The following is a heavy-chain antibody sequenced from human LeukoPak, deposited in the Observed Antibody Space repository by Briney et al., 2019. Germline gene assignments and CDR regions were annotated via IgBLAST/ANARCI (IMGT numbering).Heavy chain of an antibody. J-gene: IGHJ6*03. V-gene: IGHV4-39*02. CDR3: AREEVRRYYYYMDV. CDR2: IYYSGST. Sequence: SETLSLTCTVSGGSISSSSYYWGWIRQPPGKGLEWIGSIYYSGSTYYNPSLKSRVTISVDTSKNQFSLKLSSVTAADTAVYYCAREEVRRYYYYMDVWGKGTTVTISS. CDR1: GGSISSSSYY.